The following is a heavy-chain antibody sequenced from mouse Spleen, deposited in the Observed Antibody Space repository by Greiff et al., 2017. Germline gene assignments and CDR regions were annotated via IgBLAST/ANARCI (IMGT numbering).Heavy chain of an antibody. J-gene: IGHJ3*01. V-gene: IGHV5-9*01. D-gene: IGHD2-5*01. CDR2: ISSGGGNT. CDR3: ASPHYSNYVTWFAY. CDR1: GFTFSSYT. Sequence: DVMLVESGGGLVKPGGSLKLSCAASGFTFSSYTMSWVRQTPAKRLEWVATISSGGGNTYYPDSVKGRFTISRDNARNTLYLQMSSLRSEDTAMYYCASPHYSNYVTWFAYWGQGTLVTVSA.